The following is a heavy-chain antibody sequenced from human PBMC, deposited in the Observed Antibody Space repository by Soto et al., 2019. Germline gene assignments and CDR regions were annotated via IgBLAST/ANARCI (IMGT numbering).Heavy chain of an antibody. CDR1: GGSFSGYY. CDR2: INHSGST. V-gene: IGHV4-34*01. Sequence: QVQLQQWGAGLLKPSETLSLTCAVYGGSFSGYYWSWIRQPPGKGLEWIGEINHSGSTNYNPSLKSRVTIPVDTSKNQFSLKLSSVTAADTAVYYCASIAAAGYIDYWGQGTLVTVSS. J-gene: IGHJ4*02. CDR3: ASIAAAGYIDY. D-gene: IGHD6-13*01.